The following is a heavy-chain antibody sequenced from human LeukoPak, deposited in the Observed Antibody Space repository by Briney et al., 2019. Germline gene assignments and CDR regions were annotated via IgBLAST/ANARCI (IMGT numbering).Heavy chain of an antibody. CDR3: ARDLLRYDDSSGAY. Sequence: PGGSLRLSCAASGFTFSNNWMTWVRQAPGKGLEWVASVKKDASEKYYVDSVKGRFTISRDNAKNSLYLQMNSLRAEDTAVYYCARDLLRYDDSSGAYWGQGTLVTVSS. V-gene: IGHV3-7*01. J-gene: IGHJ4*02. CDR1: GFTFSNNW. CDR2: VKKDASEK. D-gene: IGHD3-22*01.